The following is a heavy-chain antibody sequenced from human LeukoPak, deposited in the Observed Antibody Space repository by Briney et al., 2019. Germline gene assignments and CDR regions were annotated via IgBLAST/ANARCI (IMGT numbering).Heavy chain of an antibody. J-gene: IGHJ4*02. CDR2: IYYSGST. D-gene: IGHD3-22*01. CDR3: ARRGYDSSGYYIVY. V-gene: IGHV4-39*01. Sequence: SETLSLTCTVSGGSISSSSYYWGWIRQPPGKGLEWIGCIYYSGSTYYNPSLKSRVTISADTSKHQFSLKLSSVTAADTAVYYCARRGYDSSGYYIVYWGQGTLVTVSS. CDR1: GGSISSSSYY.